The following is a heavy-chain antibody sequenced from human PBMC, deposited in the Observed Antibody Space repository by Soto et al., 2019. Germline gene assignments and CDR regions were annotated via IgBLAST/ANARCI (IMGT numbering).Heavy chain of an antibody. V-gene: IGHV4-38-2*02. CDR1: NYSISSGYH. CDR3: VRGKVNFDF. J-gene: IGHJ4*02. CDR2: IYQSGNT. Sequence: XGTLTLTCIVSNYSISSGYHWCCIRQPPGKGLEGIGTIYQSGNTYQNPSLKSRVILSIDTSKNQFSLNLRNVTAADTAVYYCVRGKVNFDFWGKGILVTVSS.